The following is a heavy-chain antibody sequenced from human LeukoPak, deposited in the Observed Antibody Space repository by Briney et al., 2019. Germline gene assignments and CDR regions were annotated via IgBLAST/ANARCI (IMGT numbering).Heavy chain of an antibody. D-gene: IGHD5-12*01. CDR1: GFTFSSYS. J-gene: IGHJ3*02. Sequence: PGGSLRLSCAASGFTFSSYSMNWVRQAPGKGLEWVSSISSSSSYIYYADSVKGRFTISRDNAKNSLYLQMNSLRAEDTAVYYCARDIFSYYSGYENDAFDIWGQGTMVTVSS. V-gene: IGHV3-21*01. CDR2: ISSSSSYI. CDR3: ARDIFSYYSGYENDAFDI.